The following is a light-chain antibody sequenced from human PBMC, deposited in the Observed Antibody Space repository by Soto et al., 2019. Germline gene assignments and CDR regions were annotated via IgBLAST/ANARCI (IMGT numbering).Light chain of an antibody. CDR3: LQDHTYPRT. J-gene: IGKJ1*01. CDR1: QGIRND. Sequence: AIQMTQSPSSLPASVGDRVTITCRASQGIRNDLGWYQQKPGKAPNLLIYAASSLRGGVPSRFSGNGSDTDFTLTIRSLQPEDVATYYCLQDHTYPRTFGQGTKVEIK. CDR2: AAS. V-gene: IGKV1-6*01.